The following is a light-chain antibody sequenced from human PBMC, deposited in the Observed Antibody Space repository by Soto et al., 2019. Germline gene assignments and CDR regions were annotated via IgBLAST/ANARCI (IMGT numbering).Light chain of an antibody. CDR3: SSYTTSNTVV. J-gene: IGLJ2*01. CDR1: SSDVGGYNR. CDR2: EVS. V-gene: IGLV2-18*02. Sequence: QSALTQPPSVSGSPGQSVAISCTGTSSDVGGYNRVSWYQQPPGTAPKLMIYEVSHRPSGVPDRFSGSKSGNTASLTISGLQAEDEADYYCSSYTTSNTVVFGGGTKLTVL.